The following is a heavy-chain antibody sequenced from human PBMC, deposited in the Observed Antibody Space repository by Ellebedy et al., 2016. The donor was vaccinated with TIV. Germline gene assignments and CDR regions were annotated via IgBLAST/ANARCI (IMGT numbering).Heavy chain of an antibody. CDR1: GGSISSYS. D-gene: IGHD5-24*01. V-gene: IGHV4-59*12. CDR2: IYYSGST. CDR3: ATSGMATIFDY. J-gene: IGHJ4*02. Sequence: MPSETLSLTCTVSGGSISSYSWSWIRQPPGKGLEWIGYIYYSGSTNYNPSLKSRVTISVDTSKNQFSLKLSSVTAADTAVYYCATSGMATIFDYWGQGTLVTVSS.